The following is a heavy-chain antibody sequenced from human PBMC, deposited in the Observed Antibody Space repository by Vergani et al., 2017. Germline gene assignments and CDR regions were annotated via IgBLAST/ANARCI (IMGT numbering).Heavy chain of an antibody. Sequence: EVQLLESGGDLVQPGGSLRLSCAASGFTFIMHAMSWVRQAPGKGLEWVSTLSASDRRTHYADSVKGRFSISRDNSKHTVFLQMHSLRAEDTAIYYCVKEKIDLGSYFFDSWGHGILVTGSS. CDR2: LSASDRRT. CDR1: GFTFIMHA. V-gene: IGHV3-23*01. D-gene: IGHD2/OR15-2a*01. CDR3: VKEKIDLGSYFFDS. J-gene: IGHJ4*01.